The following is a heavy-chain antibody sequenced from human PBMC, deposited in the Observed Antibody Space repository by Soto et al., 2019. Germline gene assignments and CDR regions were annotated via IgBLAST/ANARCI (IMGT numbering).Heavy chain of an antibody. V-gene: IGHV3-33*01. D-gene: IGHD3-10*01. CDR1: GFTFSSYG. Sequence: TGGSLRLSCAASGFTFSSYGMHWVRQAPGKGLEWVAVIWYDGSNKYYADSVKGRFTISRDNSKNTLYLQMNSLRAEDTAVYYCARDGSGSYIDGQGAFDIWGQGTMVTVSS. J-gene: IGHJ3*02. CDR2: IWYDGSNK. CDR3: ARDGSGSYIDGQGAFDI.